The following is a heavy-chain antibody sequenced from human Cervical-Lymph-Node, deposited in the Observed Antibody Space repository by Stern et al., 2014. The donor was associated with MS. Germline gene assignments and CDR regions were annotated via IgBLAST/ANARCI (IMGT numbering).Heavy chain of an antibody. D-gene: IGHD4-17*01. CDR2: IVPLFGKP. J-gene: IGHJ6*02. Sequence: EQLVESGAEVKKPGSSVQVSCKASGGTFSNYATSWVRQAPGQGLEWMGGIVPLFGKPNYAQKFQGRVTITADESTSTAYMDLSSLRSEDTAVYYCASPLTATSVPFGYYGMDVWGQGTTVTVS. CDR3: ASPLTATSVPFGYYGMDV. V-gene: IGHV1-69*01. CDR1: GGTFSNYA.